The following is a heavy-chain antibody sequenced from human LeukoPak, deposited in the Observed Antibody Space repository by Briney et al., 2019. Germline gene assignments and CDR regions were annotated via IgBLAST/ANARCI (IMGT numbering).Heavy chain of an antibody. Sequence: GKRPEWIGTISSTGVTFYEPSLKSRVSLSLDTSKNQFSLRLSSMTAANTAAYYCARDPADFDSNPYLRLDDWGQGSLVTVSS. D-gene: IGHD3-22*01. CDR3: ARDPADFDSNPYLRLDD. CDR2: ISSTGVT. J-gene: IGHJ4*02. V-gene: IGHV4-39*07.